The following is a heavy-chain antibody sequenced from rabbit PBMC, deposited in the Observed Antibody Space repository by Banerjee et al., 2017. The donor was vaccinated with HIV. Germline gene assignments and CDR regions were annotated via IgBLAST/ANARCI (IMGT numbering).Heavy chain of an antibody. CDR1: GFSFSSANW. D-gene: IGHD6-1*01. CDR3: ALAGYPNYGYARYFNL. V-gene: IGHV1S45*01. Sequence: QEQLEESGGDLVKPEGSLTLTCKASGFSFSSANWIYWVRQAPGKGLEWIGTIYAGSTGTTYYANWAKGRFTISRSTSLNTVDLEMTSLTAADTATYFCALAGYPNYGYARYFNLWGQGTLVTVS. J-gene: IGHJ4*01. CDR2: IYAGSTGTT.